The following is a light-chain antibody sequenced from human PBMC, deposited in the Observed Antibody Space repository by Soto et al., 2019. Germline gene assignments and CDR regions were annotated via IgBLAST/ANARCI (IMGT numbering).Light chain of an antibody. CDR1: SSDVGGYNY. V-gene: IGLV2-14*03. CDR3: SSYTSSSTLWV. J-gene: IGLJ3*02. Sequence: QSALTQPASVSGSPGQSITISCTGSSSDVGGYNYVSWYQHHPGKAPKVMIYDVSNRPSGVSNRFSGSKSGNTASLTISGLQAEDEADYYCSSYTSSSTLWVFGGGTKVTVL. CDR2: DVS.